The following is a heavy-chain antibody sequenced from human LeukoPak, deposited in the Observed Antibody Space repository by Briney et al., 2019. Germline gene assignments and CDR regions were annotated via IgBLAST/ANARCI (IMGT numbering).Heavy chain of an antibody. J-gene: IGHJ4*02. CDR1: GFTFSSYW. D-gene: IGHD2-21*02. V-gene: IGHV3-7*03. Sequence: GGSLRLSCAASGFTFSSYWMSWVRQAPGKGLEWVANIKQDGSDKYYVDSVKGRFTISRDNAKNSLYLQMNSLRAEDTAVYYCAKEVPVVVTVCYYDYWGQGTLVTVSS. CDR2: IKQDGSDK. CDR3: AKEVPVVVTVCYYDY.